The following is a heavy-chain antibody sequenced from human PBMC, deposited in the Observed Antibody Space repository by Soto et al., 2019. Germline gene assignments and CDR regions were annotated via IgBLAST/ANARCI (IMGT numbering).Heavy chain of an antibody. CDR1: GDSISSSSYY. D-gene: IGHD3-22*01. J-gene: IGHJ3*02. CDR3: ARTYYYDSSGFRYTFDI. V-gene: IGHV4-39*01. CDR2: IYYSGST. Sequence: PSETLSLTCTVSGDSISSSSYYWGWIRQPPGKGLEWIGSIYYSGSTYYNPSLKSRVTISVGTSKNQFSLKLSSVTAADTAVYYCARTYYYDSSGFRYTFDIWSQGTMVTVSS.